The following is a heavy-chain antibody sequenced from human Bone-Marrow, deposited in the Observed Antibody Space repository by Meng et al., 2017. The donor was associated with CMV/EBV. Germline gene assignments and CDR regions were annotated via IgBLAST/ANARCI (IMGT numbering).Heavy chain of an antibody. D-gene: IGHD1-26*01. CDR3: ARNSPREGIDY. CDR1: GGSISISSYY. V-gene: IGHV4-39*01. CDR2: IYYSGST. J-gene: IGHJ4*02. Sequence: GSLRLSCTVSGGSISISSYYWGWIRQPPGKGLEWIGSIYYSGSTYYNPSLKSRVTISVDTSKNQFSLKLSSVTAADTAVYYCARNSPREGIDYWGQGTLVTVSS.